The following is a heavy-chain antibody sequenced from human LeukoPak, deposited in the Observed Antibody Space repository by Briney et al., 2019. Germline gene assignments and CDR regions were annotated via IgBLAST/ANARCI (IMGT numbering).Heavy chain of an antibody. CDR3: ASSSMKYDYVWGRPYYGLDY. D-gene: IGHD3-16*01. J-gene: IGHJ4*02. CDR2: INSSGGST. Sequence: ASVKVSCKASGYTFTSYYMHWVRQAPGQGLEWMGIINSSGGSTSYAQKFQGRVTMTRDMSTSTVYMELSSLRSEDTAVYYCASSSMKYDYVWGRPYYGLDYWGQGTLVTVSS. CDR1: GYTFTSYY. V-gene: IGHV1-46*01.